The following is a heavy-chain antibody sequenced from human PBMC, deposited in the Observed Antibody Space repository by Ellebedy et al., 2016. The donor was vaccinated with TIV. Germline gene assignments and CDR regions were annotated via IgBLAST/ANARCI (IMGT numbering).Heavy chain of an antibody. Sequence: GESLKISCAASGFTFSDYYMSWIRQAPGKGLEWVSYISSSGSTIYYADSVKGRFTISRDNAKNSLYLQMNSLRAEDTALYYCAKDMGYYGSGTHYWGQGTLVTVSS. CDR3: AKDMGYYGSGTHY. D-gene: IGHD3-10*01. CDR1: GFTFSDYY. J-gene: IGHJ4*02. CDR2: ISSSGSTI. V-gene: IGHV3-11*01.